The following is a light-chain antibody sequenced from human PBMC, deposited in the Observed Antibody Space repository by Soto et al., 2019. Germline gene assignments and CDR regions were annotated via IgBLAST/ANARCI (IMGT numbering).Light chain of an antibody. Sequence: LWTQSRYTLSLSAGESASLCCRASQRLTNSFIACYQQRPGQAPRLLIYDTSSRPTDIPARFSGSGCGTDFNLTISSLEPEDFVLYYWQQRSIWPSTFGQGTRLEI. J-gene: IGKJ5*01. V-gene: IGKV3-11*01. CDR1: QRLTNSF. CDR3: QQRSIWPST. CDR2: DTS.